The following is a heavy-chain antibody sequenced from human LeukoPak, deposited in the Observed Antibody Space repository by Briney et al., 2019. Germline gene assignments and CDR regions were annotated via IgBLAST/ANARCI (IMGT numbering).Heavy chain of an antibody. J-gene: IGHJ4*02. D-gene: IGHD5-24*01. CDR3: ARGLSGGEAYKDY. Sequence: QRGRSLRLSCASSGGTFSSWGMHWVRRARGRLVEWGSVIWYDGSNKYYADSVEGRFTIYRGNSKNTLYLQMNSLRAEDTAVYYCARGLSGGEAYKDYWGQGTLVTVSS. V-gene: IGHV3-33*01. CDR2: IWYDGSNK. CDR1: GGTFSSWG.